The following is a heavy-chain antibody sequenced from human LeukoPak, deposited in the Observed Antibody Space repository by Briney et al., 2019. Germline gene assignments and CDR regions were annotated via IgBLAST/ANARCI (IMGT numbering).Heavy chain of an antibody. J-gene: IGHJ5*02. Sequence: ASVKVSCKASGYTFTSYYMHWVRQAPGQGLGWRGIINPSGGSTSYAQKFQGRVTMTRDTSTSTVYMELSSLRSEDTAVYYCARGHSGYDRTNWFDPWGQGTLVTFSS. D-gene: IGHD5-12*01. CDR3: ARGHSGYDRTNWFDP. CDR1: GYTFTSYY. V-gene: IGHV1-46*03. CDR2: INPSGGST.